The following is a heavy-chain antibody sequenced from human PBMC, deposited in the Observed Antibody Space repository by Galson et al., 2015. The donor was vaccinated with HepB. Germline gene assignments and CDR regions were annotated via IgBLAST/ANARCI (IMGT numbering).Heavy chain of an antibody. CDR2: ISYDGSNK. Sequence: SLRLSCAASGFTFSSYAMHWVRQAPGKGLEWVAVISYDGSNKYYADSVKGRFTISRDNSKNTLYLQMNSLRAEDTAVYYCARNQWIFGVVTAHYYYYYMDVWGKGTTVTVSS. V-gene: IGHV3-30-3*01. J-gene: IGHJ6*03. D-gene: IGHD3-3*01. CDR3: ARNQWIFGVVTAHYYYYYMDV. CDR1: GFTFSSYA.